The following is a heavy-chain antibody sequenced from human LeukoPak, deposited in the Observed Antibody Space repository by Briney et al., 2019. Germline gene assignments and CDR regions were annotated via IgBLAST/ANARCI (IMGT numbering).Heavy chain of an antibody. D-gene: IGHD6-13*01. Sequence: SVTLSLTCTVSGGSISSSSYYWGWVRQPPGRWLGWTGSIYYSGITYYNPSLKSRVTVSVDTSKNQFTLKLNSVTAADTAVYYCARLPSSSWLYWFDPWGQGTLVTVSS. J-gene: IGHJ5*02. CDR1: GGSISSSSYY. V-gene: IGHV4-39*01. CDR2: IYYSGIT. CDR3: ARLPSSSWLYWFDP.